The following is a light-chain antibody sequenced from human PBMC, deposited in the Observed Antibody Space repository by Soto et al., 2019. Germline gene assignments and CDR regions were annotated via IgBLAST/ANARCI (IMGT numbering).Light chain of an antibody. CDR3: MQGTHWPPT. CDR1: QSLVYRDGNTH. CDR2: MVS. Sequence: DVVLTQSPPSLPVTLGQPASISCRSRQSLVYRDGNTHLKWFQKRPGQSPRRLIYMVSTRDSGVPDRFSGSWSGTDFTLKISRGEAEDVGVYYCMQGTHWPPTFGQGTKVEIK. J-gene: IGKJ1*01. V-gene: IGKV2-30*01.